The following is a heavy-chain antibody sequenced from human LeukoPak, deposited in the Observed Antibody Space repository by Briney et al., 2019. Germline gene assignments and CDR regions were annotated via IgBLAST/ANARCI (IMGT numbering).Heavy chain of an antibody. V-gene: IGHV4-34*01. Sequence: SETLFLTCAVYGGSFSGYYWSWIRQPPGEGLDWIGEINHSGITNYNPSLKSRVTISVDTSKNQFSLNLSFVTAADTAVYYCARVGLYGSGSYAAFDIWGRGTTVTVSS. CDR3: ARVGLYGSGSYAAFDI. CDR1: GGSFSGYY. CDR2: INHSGIT. D-gene: IGHD3-10*01. J-gene: IGHJ3*02.